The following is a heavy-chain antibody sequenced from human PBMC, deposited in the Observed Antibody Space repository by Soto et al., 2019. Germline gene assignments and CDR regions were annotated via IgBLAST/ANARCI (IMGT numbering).Heavy chain of an antibody. J-gene: IGHJ1*01. V-gene: IGHV4-59*01. D-gene: IGHD6-13*01. CDR2: IYYTGTT. CDR1: GDSINNSY. Sequence: SATLSLTCAFSGDSINNSYWSWIRQPPGKRLEWIGNIYYTGTTTYNPSLESRVTMSVDKSKNQFSLKLNSVDAADTAVYYCAKDRRTEAAGFTLDAWGRGTLGTGS. CDR3: AKDRRTEAAGFTLDA.